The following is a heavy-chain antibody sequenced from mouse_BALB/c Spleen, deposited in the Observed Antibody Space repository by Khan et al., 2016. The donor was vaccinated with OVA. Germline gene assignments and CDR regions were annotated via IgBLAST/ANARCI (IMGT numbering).Heavy chain of an antibody. CDR1: GFNIKDYY. J-gene: IGHJ2*01. CDR2: IDPESDDT. V-gene: IGHV14-4*02. Sequence: EVQLQESGAELVRSGASVKLSCTASGFNIKDYYMNWVRQRPEQGLEWIGWIDPESDDTEYAPKFQDKATMTADTSSNTAYLQLRSLTSEDTAVYYCNSDYYGSVDYWGQGTTLTVSS. CDR3: NSDYYGSVDY. D-gene: IGHD1-2*01.